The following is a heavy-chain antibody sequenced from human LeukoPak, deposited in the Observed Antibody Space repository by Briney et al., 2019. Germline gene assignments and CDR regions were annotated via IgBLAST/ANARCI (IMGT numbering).Heavy chain of an antibody. CDR2: IYQSGST. CDR1: AGSISSGGYS. V-gene: IGHV4-30-2*01. Sequence: SQTLSLTCAVSAGSISSGGYSWSWLRHPPGKGLQWIRYIYQSGSTYYNPSLKSRVTISVDRSKNQFSLKLRSVTAGDTAVYYCARGKDSPDYRDYLEYWGQGTLVTVSS. J-gene: IGHJ4*02. D-gene: IGHD4-17*01. CDR3: ARGKDSPDYRDYLEY.